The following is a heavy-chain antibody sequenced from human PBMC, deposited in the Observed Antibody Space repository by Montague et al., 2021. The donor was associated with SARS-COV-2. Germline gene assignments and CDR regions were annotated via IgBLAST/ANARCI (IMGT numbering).Heavy chain of an antibody. V-gene: IGHV4-4*09. CDR2: MYETGNM. CDR3: ARNVAY. CDR1: SGSLSNYY. D-gene: IGHD2-21*01. Sequence: SETLSLTYTVSSGSLSNYYWSWIRQSPDKGLEWIGYMYETGNMIYNPSLRSRVSISADTSKSQFSLRLTSATAADSARYYCARNVAYWGQGVLVTV. J-gene: IGHJ4*02.